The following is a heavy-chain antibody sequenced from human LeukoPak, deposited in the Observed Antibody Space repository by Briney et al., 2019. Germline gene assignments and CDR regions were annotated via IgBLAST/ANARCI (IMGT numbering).Heavy chain of an antibody. J-gene: IGHJ4*02. CDR3: ARGGGCTTTSCDFDW. Sequence: SVTLSLTCTVSGDSVSRYFWNWIRQPPGKGVEWIGYIHHSGTTNYNPSLKSRVAISVDTAKNQFSLKLSSVTAADTAVYFCARGGGCTTTSCDFDWWGQGTQVTVSS. CDR1: GDSVSRYF. CDR2: IHHSGTT. D-gene: IGHD2-8*01. V-gene: IGHV4-59*02.